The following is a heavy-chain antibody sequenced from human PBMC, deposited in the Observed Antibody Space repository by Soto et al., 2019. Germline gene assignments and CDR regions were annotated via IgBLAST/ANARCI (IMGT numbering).Heavy chain of an antibody. J-gene: IGHJ5*01. CDR1: GDSITSDWW. D-gene: IGHD1-26*01. V-gene: IGHV4-4*02. CDR3: VRGAHWQFDS. Sequence: QVQLQESGPVRVKPSETLSLTCAVSGDSITSDWWWTWVRQSPGKGLEWIGEVHHRRSTNYNPSLRSRIIISVDNSKNQFSLILTSVTAADTALYYCVRGAHWQFDSWGQGALVIVSP. CDR2: VHHRRST.